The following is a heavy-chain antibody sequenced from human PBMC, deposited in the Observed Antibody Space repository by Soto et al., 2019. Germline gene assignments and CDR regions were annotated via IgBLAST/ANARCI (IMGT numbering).Heavy chain of an antibody. V-gene: IGHV3-30*03. J-gene: IGHJ4*02. Sequence: QVQLVESGGGVVQPGRSLRLSCAASGFTFSSYGMHWVRQAPGKGLEWVAVISYDGSNKHYADSVNGRFTISRDNPKNTLYLQMYSLRAADTAVYYCARSPYSVSYLAYFDYWGQGTLVTVTS. CDR2: ISYDGSNK. CDR3: ARSPYSVSYLAYFDY. D-gene: IGHD1-26*01. CDR1: GFTFSSYG.